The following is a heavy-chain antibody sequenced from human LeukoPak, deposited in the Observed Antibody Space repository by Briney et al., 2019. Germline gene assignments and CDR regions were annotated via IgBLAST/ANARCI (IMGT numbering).Heavy chain of an antibody. Sequence: GGSLRLSCAASGFTFDDYAMHWVRQAPGKGLEWVSGISWNSGSIGYADSVRCRFTISRDNAKNSLYLQMNSLRAEDMALYYCAKAAYYYGSGSYYYFDYWGQGTLVTVSS. CDR2: ISWNSGSI. J-gene: IGHJ4*02. CDR3: AKAAYYYGSGSYYYFDY. CDR1: GFTFDDYA. D-gene: IGHD3-10*01. V-gene: IGHV3-9*03.